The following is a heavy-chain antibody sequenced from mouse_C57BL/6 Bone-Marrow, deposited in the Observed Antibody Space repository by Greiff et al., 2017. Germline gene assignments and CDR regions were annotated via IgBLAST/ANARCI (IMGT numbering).Heavy chain of an antibody. J-gene: IGHJ2*01. CDR2: INPSSGYT. Sequence: QVQLQQPGAELVKPGASVKVSCKASGYTFTSYWMHWVKQRPGQGLEWIGYINPSSGYTKYNQKFKDKATLTADKSSSTAYMQLSSLTYEDSAVYYYARWGYFYCPFDYWGQGTKRTGAS. CDR3: ARWGYFYCPFDY. D-gene: IGHD1-1*01. V-gene: IGHV1-7*01. CDR1: GYTFTSYW.